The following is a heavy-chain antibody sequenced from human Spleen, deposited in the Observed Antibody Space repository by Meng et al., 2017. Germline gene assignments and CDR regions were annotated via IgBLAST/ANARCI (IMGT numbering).Heavy chain of an antibody. D-gene: IGHD6-13*01. Sequence: VQLVESGRGLVLPRGSLRLSCAASGFTFRTYEMHWVRQAPGKGLVWVSRINNDGGSRNYADSVKGRFTIARDNAKNTLYLQMNSLRAEDTAVYYCARGGIATTGTSAWGQGTLVTVSS. J-gene: IGHJ5*02. CDR3: ARGGIATTGTSA. V-gene: IGHV3-74*01. CDR2: INNDGGSR. CDR1: GFTFRTYE.